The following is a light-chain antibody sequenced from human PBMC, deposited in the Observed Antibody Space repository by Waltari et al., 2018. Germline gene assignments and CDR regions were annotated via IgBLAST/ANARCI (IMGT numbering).Light chain of an antibody. Sequence: EIVMTQSPGTLTLSPGERATLSCRASQRVGSNYLAWYQRKPGQAPRLLVYGASNRATGIPNGFGGSGSGTDFTLTISRLEPQVFEVYYCHQYAPSPLTFGQGTKVEI. CDR3: HQYAPSPLT. CDR1: QRVGSNY. J-gene: IGKJ1*01. V-gene: IGKV3-20*01. CDR2: GAS.